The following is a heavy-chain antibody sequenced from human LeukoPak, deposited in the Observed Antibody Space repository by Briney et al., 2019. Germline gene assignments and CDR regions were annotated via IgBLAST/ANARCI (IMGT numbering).Heavy chain of an antibody. CDR1: GGSFSGYY. Sequence: SETLSLTCAVYGGSFSGYYWSWIRQPPGKGLEWIGEINHSESTNYNPSRKSRVTISVDTSKNQFSLKLSSVTAADTAVYYCARGKRGYSSSWYDYWGQGTLVTVSS. CDR2: INHSEST. V-gene: IGHV4-34*01. CDR3: ARGKRGYSSSWYDY. J-gene: IGHJ4*02. D-gene: IGHD6-13*01.